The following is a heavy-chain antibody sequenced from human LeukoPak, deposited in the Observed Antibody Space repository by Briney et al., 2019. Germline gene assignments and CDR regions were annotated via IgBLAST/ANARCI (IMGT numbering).Heavy chain of an antibody. CDR3: AKAAFSRTSYFDY. J-gene: IGHJ4*02. Sequence: GGSLRLSCAASGFTFSTFTMSWVRQAPGKGLEWVSAISGSGGNTYYADSVKGRFTISRDNSKNTLYLQMDSLRADDTAVYYCAKAAFSRTSYFDYWGQGTLVTASS. V-gene: IGHV3-23*01. CDR2: ISGSGGNT. D-gene: IGHD3-3*02. CDR1: GFTFSTFT.